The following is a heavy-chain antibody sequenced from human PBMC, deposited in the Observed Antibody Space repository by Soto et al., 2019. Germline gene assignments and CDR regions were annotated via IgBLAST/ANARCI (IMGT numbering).Heavy chain of an antibody. V-gene: IGHV4-4*07. Sequence: SETLSLTCTVSGASISAYGWSWIRQPAGKGLEWIGRLYSSGNTNDNPSFKSRLAMSADTSKNQFSLKLSSVTAADTAVYFCARGTNSSGRYVVDYWGQGILVTVSS. CDR3: ARGTNSSGRYVVDY. J-gene: IGHJ4*02. CDR2: LYSSGNT. CDR1: GASISAYG. D-gene: IGHD3-22*01.